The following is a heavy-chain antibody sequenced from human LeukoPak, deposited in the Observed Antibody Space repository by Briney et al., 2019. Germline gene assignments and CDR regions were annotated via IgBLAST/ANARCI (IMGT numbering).Heavy chain of an antibody. Sequence: SETLSLTCTVSGGSVSSGSYYWSWIRQPPGKALEWIGYIYYSGSTNYNPSLKSRVTISVDTSKNQFSLKLSSVTAADTAVYYCARNRRGDYYYGMDVWGKGTTVTVSS. CDR1: GGSVSSGSYY. D-gene: IGHD1-14*01. CDR2: IYYSGST. V-gene: IGHV4-61*01. J-gene: IGHJ6*04. CDR3: ARNRRGDYYYGMDV.